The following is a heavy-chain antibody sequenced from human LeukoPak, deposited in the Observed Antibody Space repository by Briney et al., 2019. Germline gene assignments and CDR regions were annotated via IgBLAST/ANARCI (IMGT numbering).Heavy chain of an antibody. V-gene: IGHV1-58*02. CDR3: AAEIYGGNTDCCTFDF. J-gene: IGHJ3*01. CDR1: GFTFSNSA. D-gene: IGHD4-23*01. Sequence: GASVKASCKASGFTFSNSAIQWVRQARGQRLEWIGWIGVAGGNTNYAQTLQGRITITRDMSTSTAYMELTSLRSDDTAVYYCAAEIYGGNTDCCTFDFWGPGTPVTVSS. CDR2: IGVAGGNT.